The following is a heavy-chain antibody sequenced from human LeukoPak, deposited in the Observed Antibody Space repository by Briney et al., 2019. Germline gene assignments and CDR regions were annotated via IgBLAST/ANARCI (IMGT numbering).Heavy chain of an antibody. CDR2: IYYSGST. CDR1: GASVNISSYY. V-gene: IGHV4-39*01. Sequence: SETLSLTCTVSGASVNISSYYWGWIRQPPGKGLEWIGTIYYSGSTYYNPFLKSRVTIFVDTSKNQFSLKLSSVTAADTAVYYCARRRYSSSSDFDYWGQGTLVTVSS. D-gene: IGHD6-6*01. CDR3: ARRRYSSSSDFDY. J-gene: IGHJ4*02.